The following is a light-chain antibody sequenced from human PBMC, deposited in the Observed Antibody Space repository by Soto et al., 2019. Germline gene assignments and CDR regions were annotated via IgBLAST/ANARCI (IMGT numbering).Light chain of an antibody. V-gene: IGKV3-20*01. CDR2: GAS. J-gene: IGKJ5*01. CDR3: QQYGSSVIT. CDR1: QSVSSSY. Sequence: EIVWTQSQGTLSLSLGERATLSCRASQSVSSSYLAWYQQKPGQAPRLLIYGASSRATGIPDRFSGSGSGTDFTLTISRLEPEDFAVYYYQQYGSSVITLGQGTRLEIK.